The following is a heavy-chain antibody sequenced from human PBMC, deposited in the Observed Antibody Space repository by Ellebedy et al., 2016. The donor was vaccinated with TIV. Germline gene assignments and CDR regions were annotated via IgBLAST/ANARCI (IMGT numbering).Heavy chain of an antibody. J-gene: IGHJ6*02. CDR1: GGTFSSYA. V-gene: IGHV1-69*04. Sequence: AASVKVSCKASGGTFSSYAISWVRQAPGQGLEWMGRIIPILGIANYAQKFQGRVTITADKSTSTAYMELSSLRSEDTAVYDCARDRDSSSWYFGGYYYYGMDVWGQGTTVTVSS. CDR2: IIPILGIA. CDR3: ARDRDSSSWYFGGYYYYGMDV. D-gene: IGHD6-13*01.